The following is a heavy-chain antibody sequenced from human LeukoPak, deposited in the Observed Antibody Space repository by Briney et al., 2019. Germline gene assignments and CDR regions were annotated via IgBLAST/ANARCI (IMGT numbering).Heavy chain of an antibody. Sequence: SQTLSLTCAISGDSVSSNSAAWNWIRQSPSRGLEWLGRTYYRSKWYNDYAVSVKSRITINPDTSKNQFSLRLTSMTAADTAIYYCARDQGGGSHRHAFDIWGQGTMVTVSS. CDR3: ARDQGGGSHRHAFDI. J-gene: IGHJ3*02. D-gene: IGHD3-16*01. V-gene: IGHV6-1*01. CDR1: GDSVSSNSAA. CDR2: TYYRSKWYN.